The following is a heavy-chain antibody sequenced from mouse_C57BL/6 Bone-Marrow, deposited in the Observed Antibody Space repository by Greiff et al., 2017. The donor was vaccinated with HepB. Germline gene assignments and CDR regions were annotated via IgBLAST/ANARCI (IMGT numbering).Heavy chain of an antibody. CDR1: GYTFTSYG. V-gene: IGHV1-81*01. CDR2: IYPRSGNT. CDR3: ARSSPSSGYAMDY. D-gene: IGHD3-2*02. J-gene: IGHJ4*01. Sequence: VKLVESGAELARPGASVKLSCKASGYTFTSYGISWVKQRTGQGLEWIGEIYPRSGNTYYNEKFKGKATLTADKSSSTAYMELRSLTSEDSAVYFCARSSPSSGYAMDYWGQGTSVTVSS.